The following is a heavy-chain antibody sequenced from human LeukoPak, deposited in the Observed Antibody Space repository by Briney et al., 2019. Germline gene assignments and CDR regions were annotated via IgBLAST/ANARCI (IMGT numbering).Heavy chain of an antibody. Sequence: GGSLRLSCAASGFTFSSYGMHWVRQALGKGLEWVAFIRYDGSNKYYADSVKGRFTISRDNSKNTLYLQMNSLRAEDTAVYYCAKDQLRTHYTAYYFDYWGQGTLVTVSS. CDR2: IRYDGSNK. J-gene: IGHJ4*02. V-gene: IGHV3-30*02. CDR3: AKDQLRTHYTAYYFDY. CDR1: GFTFSSYG. D-gene: IGHD2-2*02.